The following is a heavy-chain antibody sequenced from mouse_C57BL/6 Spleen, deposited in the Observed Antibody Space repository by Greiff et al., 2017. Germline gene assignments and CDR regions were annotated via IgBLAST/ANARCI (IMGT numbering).Heavy chain of an antibody. J-gene: IGHJ3*01. D-gene: IGHD6-1*01. V-gene: IGHV1-82*01. CDR3: AREKPFAY. Sequence: QVQLQQSGPELVKPGASVKISCKASGYAFSSSWMNWVKQRPGKGLEWIGRIYPGDGDTNYNGKFKGKATLTADKSSSTAYMQLSSLTSEDSAVYFCAREKPFAYWGQGTLVTVSA. CDR2: IYPGDGDT. CDR1: GYAFSSSW.